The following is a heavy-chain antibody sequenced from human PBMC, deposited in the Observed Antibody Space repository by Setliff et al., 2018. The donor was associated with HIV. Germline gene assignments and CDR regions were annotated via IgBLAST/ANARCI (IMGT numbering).Heavy chain of an antibody. J-gene: IGHJ5*01. V-gene: IGHV1-18*01. D-gene: IGHD3-10*01. CDR3: ARTIGLLWFGELDS. Sequence: GASVKVSCKASGYTFSSYGISWVRQAPGQGLEWMGWVSVYNGKTDYAQKLQGRVTMTTDTSTSTAYMELRSLRSDDTAVYYCARTIGLLWFGELDSWGQGTPVTVS. CDR1: GYTFSSYG. CDR2: VSVYNGKT.